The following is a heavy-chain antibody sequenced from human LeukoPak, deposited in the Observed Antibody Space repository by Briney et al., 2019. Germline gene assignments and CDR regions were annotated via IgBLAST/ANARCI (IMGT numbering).Heavy chain of an antibody. Sequence: ASVKVSCKASGYTFTGYYMHWVRQAPGQGLEWMGRINPNSGGTNYAQKFQGRVTTTRDTSISTAYMELSRLRSDDTAVYYCARVGRSGSSHAFDIWGQGTMVTVSS. CDR1: GYTFTGYY. CDR2: INPNSGGT. D-gene: IGHD1-26*01. J-gene: IGHJ3*02. CDR3: ARVGRSGSSHAFDI. V-gene: IGHV1-2*06.